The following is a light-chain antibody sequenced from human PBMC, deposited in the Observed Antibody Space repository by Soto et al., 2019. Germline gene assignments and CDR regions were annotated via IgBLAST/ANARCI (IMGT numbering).Light chain of an antibody. CDR1: QSIGSW. CDR2: AAS. J-gene: IGKJ1*01. V-gene: IGKV1-5*01. Sequence: DIQMTQSPSTLSASVGDRVTITCRASQSIGSWLAWYQQKPGKAPNLLIYAASSLQSGVPSRFSGSGSGTEFTLTISGLQPDDFATYYCQQYHTYWWTFGQGTKVDIK. CDR3: QQYHTYWWT.